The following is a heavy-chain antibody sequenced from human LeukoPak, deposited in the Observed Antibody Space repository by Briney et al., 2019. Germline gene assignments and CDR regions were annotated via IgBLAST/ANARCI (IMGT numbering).Heavy chain of an antibody. D-gene: IGHD4-17*01. Sequence: GGSLRLSCAASKFAFSSYAMSWVRQAPGKGLEWVSVLYYGVSTFYKDSVKGRFTTSGDNFKNTVYLQMNSLRAEDTAVYYCARGRQNYGDYPYWGQGTLVTVSS. CDR2: LYYGVST. CDR1: KFAFSSYA. CDR3: ARGRQNYGDYPY. J-gene: IGHJ4*02. V-gene: IGHV3-53*01.